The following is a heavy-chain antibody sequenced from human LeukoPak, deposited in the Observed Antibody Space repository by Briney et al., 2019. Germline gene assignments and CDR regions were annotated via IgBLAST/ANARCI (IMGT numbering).Heavy chain of an antibody. D-gene: IGHD6-19*01. Sequence: SETLSLTCTVSGGSINGYYWSWIRQPAGKGLEWIGRIYTSGYSNFNPSLKSRVTMSVDTSKNRFSLELRSVTAGDTAVYYCARDVGARSNGWYSVAFDIWGQGTLVTVSS. CDR2: IYTSGYS. CDR3: ARDVGARSNGWYSVAFDI. CDR1: GGSINGYY. V-gene: IGHV4-4*07. J-gene: IGHJ3*02.